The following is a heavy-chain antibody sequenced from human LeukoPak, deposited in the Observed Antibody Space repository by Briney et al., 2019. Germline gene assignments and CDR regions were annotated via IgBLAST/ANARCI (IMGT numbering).Heavy chain of an antibody. V-gene: IGHV1-3*03. CDR2: MNAGNGNT. D-gene: IGHD3-10*01. J-gene: IGHJ4*02. CDR1: GYTFISYA. Sequence: ASVKVSCKSSGYTFISYAMHWVRQAPGQRLEWMGWMNAGNGNTKYSQKFQGRITITRDTSASTAYMELSSLKSEDMAVYYCAREGSMVRGVGIFGFDYWGQGTLVTVSS. CDR3: AREGSMVRGVGIFGFDY.